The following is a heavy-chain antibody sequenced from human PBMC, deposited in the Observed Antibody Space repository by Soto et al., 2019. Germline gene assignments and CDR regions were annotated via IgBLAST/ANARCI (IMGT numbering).Heavy chain of an antibody. CDR3: ARDHSSGSFYIQDS. CDR1: GFTVSSNY. V-gene: IGHV3-53*01. D-gene: IGHD3-22*01. CDR2: IYSGGIT. Sequence: GGSLRLSCAASGFTVSSNYMSWVRQAPGKGLEWVSVIYSGGITYYADSVKGRFTISRDNSKNTLYLQMNSLRAEDTAVYYCARDHSSGSFYIQDSWGKGTLATV. J-gene: IGHJ4*02.